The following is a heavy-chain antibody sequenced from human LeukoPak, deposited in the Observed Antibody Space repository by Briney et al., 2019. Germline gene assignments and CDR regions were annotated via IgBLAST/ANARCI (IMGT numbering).Heavy chain of an antibody. V-gene: IGHV1-2*02. Sequence: ASVKVSCKASGYTFTGYYMHWVRQAPGQGLEWMGWINPNSGGTNYAQKFQGRVTMTRNTSISTAYMELSSLRSEDTAVYYCARGKLTGYYTNYYYGMDVWGQGTTVTVSS. CDR3: ARGKLTGYYTNYYYGMDV. D-gene: IGHD3-9*01. CDR2: INPNSGGT. J-gene: IGHJ6*02. CDR1: GYTFTGYY.